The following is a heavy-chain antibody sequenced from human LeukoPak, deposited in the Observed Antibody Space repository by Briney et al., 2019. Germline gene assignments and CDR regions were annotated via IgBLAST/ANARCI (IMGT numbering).Heavy chain of an antibody. Sequence: ASVKVSCKVSGYTLTELSMHWVRQAPGKGLEWMGGFDPEDGETIYAQKFQGRVTMTEDTSTSTVYMELSSLRSEDTAVYYCARDRSFMKGDSSGYYYGYWGQGTLVTVSS. CDR3: ARDRSFMKGDSSGYYYGY. CDR2: FDPEDGET. V-gene: IGHV1-24*01. CDR1: GYTLTELS. J-gene: IGHJ4*02. D-gene: IGHD3-22*01.